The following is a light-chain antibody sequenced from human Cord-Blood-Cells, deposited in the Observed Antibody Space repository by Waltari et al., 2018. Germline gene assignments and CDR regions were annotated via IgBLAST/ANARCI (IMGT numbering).Light chain of an antibody. J-gene: IGKJ1*01. CDR3: MQALQTPRT. CDR2: LGS. Sequence: DIVMTQSQLSLPVTPGEPASISCRSSQSLRHSNGYNYLDWYRQKPGQSPQLLIYLGSNRASGVPDRFSGSGSGTDFTLKISRVEAEDVGVYYCMQALQTPRTFGQGTKVEIK. V-gene: IGKV2-28*01. CDR1: QSLRHSNGYNY.